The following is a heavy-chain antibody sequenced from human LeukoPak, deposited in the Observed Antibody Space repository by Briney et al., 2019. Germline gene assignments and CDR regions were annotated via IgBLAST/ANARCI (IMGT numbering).Heavy chain of an antibody. D-gene: IGHD3-16*01. Sequence: GGSLRLSCAASGFTFSSYAMSWVRQAPGKGLEWVSAISGSGGSTYYADSVKGRFTISRGNSKNTLYLQMNSLRAEDTAVYYCAKDWVYYYGMDVWGQGTTVTVSS. CDR2: ISGSGGST. CDR3: AKDWVYYYGMDV. CDR1: GFTFSSYA. J-gene: IGHJ6*02. V-gene: IGHV3-23*01.